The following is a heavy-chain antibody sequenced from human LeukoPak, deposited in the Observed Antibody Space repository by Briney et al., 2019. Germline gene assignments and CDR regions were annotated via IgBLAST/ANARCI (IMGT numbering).Heavy chain of an antibody. Sequence: SETLSLTCTVSGGSISSYYWSWIRQPPGKGLEWIGEINHSGSTNYNPSLKSRVTISVDTSKNQFSLKLSSVTAADTAVYYCARGSKSRTYYYDSRAFDIWGQGTMVTVSS. CDR1: GGSISSYY. D-gene: IGHD3-22*01. J-gene: IGHJ3*02. CDR2: INHSGST. CDR3: ARGSKSRTYYYDSRAFDI. V-gene: IGHV4-34*01.